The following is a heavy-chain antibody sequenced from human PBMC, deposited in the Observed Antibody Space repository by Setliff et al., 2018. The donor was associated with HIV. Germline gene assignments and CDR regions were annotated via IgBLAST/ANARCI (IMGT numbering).Heavy chain of an antibody. V-gene: IGHV3-48*04. D-gene: IGHD3-22*01. CDR3: ARASYYYDSSGWVDC. Sequence: PGGSLRLSCAASGFTFSSYSMNWVRQAPGKGLEWVSYISSSTIYYADSVKGRFTISRDNAKNSLYLQMNSLRAEDTAVYYCARASYYYDSSGWVDCWGQGTLVTVSS. CDR1: GFTFSSYS. J-gene: IGHJ5*01. CDR2: ISSSTI.